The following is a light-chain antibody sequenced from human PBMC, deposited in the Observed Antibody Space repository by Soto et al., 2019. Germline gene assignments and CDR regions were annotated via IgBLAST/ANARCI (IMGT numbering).Light chain of an antibody. CDR2: GAS. V-gene: IGKV3-20*01. J-gene: IGKJ1*01. CDR1: QSVTNNY. Sequence: EIVLTQSPGTLSSSPGGRATLSCRASQSVTNNYLAWYQQKRGQAPRLLIWGASIRAADLPDRFSGGGSGTDFTLTISRLETEDFAVYYCHQYGSSPGTFDQGTKVEIK. CDR3: HQYGSSPGT.